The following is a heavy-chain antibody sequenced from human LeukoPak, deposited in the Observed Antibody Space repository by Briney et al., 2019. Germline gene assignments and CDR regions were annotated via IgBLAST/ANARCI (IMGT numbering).Heavy chain of an antibody. CDR2: ISESGDKT. CDR1: GFPFSNYA. D-gene: IGHD1-26*01. V-gene: IGHV3-23*01. J-gene: IGHJ4*02. CDR3: AKQWVDC. Sequence: GGSLRLSCAASGFPFSNYAMNLVRQAPGKGLEWVSSISESGDKTDYADSVRGRFTISRDNSQNALYLQMNSLRVEDTALYYCAKQWVDCWGQGTLVTVSS.